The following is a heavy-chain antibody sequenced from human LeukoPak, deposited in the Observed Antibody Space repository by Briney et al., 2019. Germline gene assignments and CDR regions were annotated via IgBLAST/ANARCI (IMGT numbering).Heavy chain of an antibody. CDR3: ARDKRILGYCSSTSCYRRDAFDI. V-gene: IGHV1-18*01. J-gene: IGHJ3*02. CDR2: ISAHNGNT. CDR1: GYTFTSYG. D-gene: IGHD2-2*02. Sequence: WASVKVSCKASGYTFTSYGISWVRQAPGQGLEWMGWISAHNGNTNYAQKLQGRVTMTTDTSTSTAYMELRSLRSDDTAVYYCARDKRILGYCSSTSCYRRDAFDIWGQGTMVTVSS.